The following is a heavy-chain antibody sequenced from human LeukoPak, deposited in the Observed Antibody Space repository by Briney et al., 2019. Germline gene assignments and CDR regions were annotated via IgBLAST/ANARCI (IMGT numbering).Heavy chain of an antibody. D-gene: IGHD3-22*01. CDR3: AKEGYDSSGYPYYFDY. J-gene: IGHJ4*02. CDR1: GFTFSTHA. CDR2: ISGPGGTT. Sequence: GGSLRLSXVVSGFTFSTHAMTWVRQSPGKGLERVSDISGPGGTTYYAASVKGRFTISRDNSKNTLFLQMNSLRAEDTAVYYCAKEGYDSSGYPYYFDYWGQGTLVTVSS. V-gene: IGHV3-23*01.